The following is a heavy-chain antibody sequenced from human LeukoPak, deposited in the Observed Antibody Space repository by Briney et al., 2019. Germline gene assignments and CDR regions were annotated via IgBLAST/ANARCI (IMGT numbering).Heavy chain of an antibody. V-gene: IGHV3-23*01. CDR3: ARGPYCSSTSCAHQALDY. D-gene: IGHD2-2*01. J-gene: IGHJ4*02. Sequence: GGSLRLSCAASGFTFSSYAMSWVRQAPGKGLEWASAISGSGGSTYYADSVKGRFTISRDNAKNSLYLQMNSLRAEDTAVYYCARGPYCSSTSCAHQALDYWGQGTLVTVSS. CDR2: ISGSGGST. CDR1: GFTFSSYA.